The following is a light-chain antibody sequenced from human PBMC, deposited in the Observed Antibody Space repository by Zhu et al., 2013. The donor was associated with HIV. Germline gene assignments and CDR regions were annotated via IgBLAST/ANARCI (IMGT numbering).Light chain of an antibody. CDR3: QQRSHWPPWT. J-gene: IGKJ1*01. CDR2: DAS. CDR1: QSITSNY. V-gene: IGKV3D-20*02. Sequence: EIVLTQSPGTLSLSPGERATLSCRASQSITSNYLAWYQQNPGQAPRLLIYDASSRATGIPDRFSGSGSGTDFTLTISRLEPEDFAVYYCQQRSHWPPWTFGQGTKVEIK.